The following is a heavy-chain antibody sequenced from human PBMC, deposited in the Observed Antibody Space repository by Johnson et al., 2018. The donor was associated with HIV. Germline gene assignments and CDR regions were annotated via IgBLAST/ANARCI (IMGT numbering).Heavy chain of an antibody. V-gene: IGHV3-48*01. Sequence: VQVVESGGGVVQPGRSLRLSCAATGFTFNSYAMHWVRQAPGKGLEWVSYISSGGRTIYYADSVKGRFTISRDNSKNTLSLQMNSRRAEDTAVYYCARGLLAGNDAFDIWGQGTMVTVSS. CDR1: GFTFNSYA. CDR2: ISSGGRTI. D-gene: IGHD6-13*01. CDR3: ARGLLAGNDAFDI. J-gene: IGHJ3*02.